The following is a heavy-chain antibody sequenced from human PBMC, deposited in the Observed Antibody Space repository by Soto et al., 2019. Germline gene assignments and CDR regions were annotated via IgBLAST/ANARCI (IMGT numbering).Heavy chain of an antibody. J-gene: IGHJ5*02. Sequence: SETLSLTCTVSGGSISDDTYYWSWIRQPPGRGLEWIGYIYYSGSTNYNPSLKSRVTISVDTSKNQFSLKLSSVTADDTPVFYCARHNSSSWYTAAWFDPWGQGTLVTVSS. CDR3: ARHNSSSWYTAAWFDP. CDR1: GGSISDDTYY. CDR2: IYYSGST. V-gene: IGHV4-61*01. D-gene: IGHD6-13*01.